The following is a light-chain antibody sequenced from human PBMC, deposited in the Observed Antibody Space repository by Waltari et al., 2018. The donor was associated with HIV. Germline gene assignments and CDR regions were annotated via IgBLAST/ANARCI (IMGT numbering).Light chain of an antibody. CDR1: KLGEKY. J-gene: IGLJ2*01. CDR3: QAWDNNGAV. Sequence: SYDLTQTPSMFVSPGQTASITCSGDKLGEKYVCWYQQRPGQSPVMLIYQDGERPSGVPERFSGSNSGNTATLTISGTQAMDEADYYCQAWDNNGAVFGGGTKLTVL. V-gene: IGLV3-1*01. CDR2: QDG.